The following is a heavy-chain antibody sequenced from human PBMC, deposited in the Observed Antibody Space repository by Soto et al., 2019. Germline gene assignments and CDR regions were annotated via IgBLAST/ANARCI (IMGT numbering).Heavy chain of an antibody. J-gene: IGHJ4*02. CDR1: GDSISSSSYY. CDR3: ARDYGGND. V-gene: IGHV4-39*02. Sequence: SETLSLTCTVSGDSISSSSYYWGWIRQPPGKGLEWIGYINYSGSTYYNPALKSRVTISVDTSKNQFSLKLSSVTAVDTAVYYCARDYGGNDWGQGTLVTVSS. D-gene: IGHD4-17*01. CDR2: INYSGST.